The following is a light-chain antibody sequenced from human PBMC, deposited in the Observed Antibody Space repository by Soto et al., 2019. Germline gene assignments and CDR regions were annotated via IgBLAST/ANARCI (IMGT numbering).Light chain of an antibody. Sequence: EVVLTQSPATLSLSPGERATLSCRASQSVSSYLAWYQQKPGQAPRLLIYDASNRATGIPARFSGGGSGTDFTLTISSLEPEDFAVYYCQQRFNWPRFTCGQGTKQEIK. V-gene: IGKV3-11*01. CDR3: QQRFNWPRFT. CDR1: QSVSSY. CDR2: DAS. J-gene: IGKJ2*01.